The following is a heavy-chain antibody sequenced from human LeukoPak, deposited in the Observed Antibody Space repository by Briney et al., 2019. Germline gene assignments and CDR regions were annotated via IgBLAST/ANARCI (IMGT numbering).Heavy chain of an antibody. Sequence: SETLSLTCTVSGGSISSSSYYWGWIRQPPGKGLEWIGSIYYSGSTYYNPSLKSRVTISVDTSKNQFSLKLSSVTAADTAVYYCARQIIQLCHFDYWGQGTLVTVSS. CDR2: IYYSGST. V-gene: IGHV4-39*01. D-gene: IGHD5-18*01. CDR1: GGSISSSSYY. J-gene: IGHJ4*02. CDR3: ARQIIQLCHFDY.